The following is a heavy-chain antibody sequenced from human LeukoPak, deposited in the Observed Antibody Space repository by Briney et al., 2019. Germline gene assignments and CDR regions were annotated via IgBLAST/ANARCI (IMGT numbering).Heavy chain of an antibody. Sequence: GGSLRLSCAASGFTFSSYSMNWVRQAPGKGLEWVSYISSTSSTRYYADSVKGRFTISRDNAKNSLYLQMNSLRAEDTAVYYCARDFGYGSGSYGVNWGQGTLVTVSS. J-gene: IGHJ4*02. V-gene: IGHV3-48*04. CDR1: GFTFSSYS. CDR3: ARDFGYGSGSYGVN. D-gene: IGHD3-10*01. CDR2: ISSTSSTR.